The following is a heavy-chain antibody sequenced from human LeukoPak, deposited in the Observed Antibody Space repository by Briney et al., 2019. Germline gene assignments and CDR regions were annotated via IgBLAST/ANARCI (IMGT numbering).Heavy chain of an antibody. D-gene: IGHD1-1*01. CDR1: GYTFTNYG. CDR3: ARDIATVQHQD. V-gene: IGHV1-18*01. CDR2: ISAYNGNT. Sequence: GASVRVSCKTSGYTFTNYGISWVRQAPGQGLEGMGWISAYNGNTNYVQKFRGRVAMTTDTSTRTGYMDLRSLRSDDTAVHYCARDIATVQHQDWGQGTLVTVPS. J-gene: IGHJ4*02.